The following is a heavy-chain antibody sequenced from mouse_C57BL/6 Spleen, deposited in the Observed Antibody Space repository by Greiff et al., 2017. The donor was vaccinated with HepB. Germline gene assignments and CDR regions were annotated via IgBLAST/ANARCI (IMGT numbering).Heavy chain of an antibody. CDR2: ISSGSSTI. CDR3: ARRDYSNSHWYFDV. J-gene: IGHJ1*03. CDR1: GFTFSDYG. V-gene: IGHV5-17*01. Sequence: EVKLQESGGGLVKPGGSLKLSCAASGFTFSDYGMHWVRQAPEKGLEWVAYISSGSSTIYYADTVKGRFTISRDNAKNTLFLQMTSLRSEDTAMYYCARRDYSNSHWYFDVWGTGTTVTVSS. D-gene: IGHD2-5*01.